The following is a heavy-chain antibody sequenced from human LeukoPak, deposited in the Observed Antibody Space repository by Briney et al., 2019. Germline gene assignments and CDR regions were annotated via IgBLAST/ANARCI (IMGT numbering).Heavy chain of an antibody. V-gene: IGHV1-69*04. Sequence: ASVKVSCKASGGTFSSYAISWVRQAPGQGLEWMGRIIPILGIANYAQKFQGRVTITADKSTGTAYMELSSLRSEDTAVYYCARVPNYGSGPTWFDPWGQGTLVTVSS. J-gene: IGHJ5*02. D-gene: IGHD3-10*01. CDR1: GGTFSSYA. CDR3: ARVPNYGSGPTWFDP. CDR2: IIPILGIA.